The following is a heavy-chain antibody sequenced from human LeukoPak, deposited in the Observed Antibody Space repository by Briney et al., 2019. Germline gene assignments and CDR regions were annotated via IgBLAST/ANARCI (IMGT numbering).Heavy chain of an antibody. J-gene: IGHJ6*02. CDR2: IYTSGST. CDR3: ARADESLVYGMDV. CDR1: GGSISSGSYY. Sequence: PSQTLSLTCTVSGGSISSGSYYWSWIRQPAGKGLEWIGRIYTSGSTNYNPSLKSRVTISVDTSKNQFSLKLSSVTAADTAMYYCARADESLVYGMDVWGQGTTVIVSS. V-gene: IGHV4-61*02.